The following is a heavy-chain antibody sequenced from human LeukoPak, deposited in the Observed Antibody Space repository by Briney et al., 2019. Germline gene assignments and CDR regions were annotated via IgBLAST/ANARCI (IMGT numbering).Heavy chain of an antibody. CDR3: ARGTDMAREEGAFDI. J-gene: IGHJ3*02. V-gene: IGHV1-69*13. Sequence: ASVKVSCKASGGTFSSYAISWVRQAPGQGLEWMGGIIPNFGTANYAQKFQGRVTITADESTSTAYMELSSLRSEDTAVYYCARGTDMAREEGAFDIWGQGTMVTVSS. CDR2: IIPNFGTA. CDR1: GGTFSSYA. D-gene: IGHD5-18*01.